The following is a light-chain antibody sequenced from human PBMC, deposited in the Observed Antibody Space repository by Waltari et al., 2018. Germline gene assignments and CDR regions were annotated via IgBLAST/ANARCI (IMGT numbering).Light chain of an antibody. V-gene: IGKV3-20*01. CDR3: QQYGSSILYT. Sequence: EVVLTQSPDTLSLSPGERATLSCWASQRLTKRYLAWYQQKLGQAPRLLIDGASSGAACIPERFSGSGSGTDFTLTISRLEPEDSAVYYCQQYGSSILYTFGQGTKLEIK. J-gene: IGKJ2*01. CDR2: GAS. CDR1: QRLTKRY.